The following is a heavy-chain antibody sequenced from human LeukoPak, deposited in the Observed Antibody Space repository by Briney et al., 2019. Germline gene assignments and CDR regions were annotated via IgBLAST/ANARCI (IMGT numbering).Heavy chain of an antibody. CDR3: AVSSGLYAAFDY. CDR1: GVTFSSYA. CDR2: ISGSGSTT. J-gene: IGHJ4*02. Sequence: GGSLRLSCAASGVTFSSYAMSWVRQAPGKGLEWVSAISGSGSTTHYADSVKGRFTISRDNSKDTLSLQMNSLRAEDTATYYCAVSSGLYAAFDYWGQGTLVTVSS. V-gene: IGHV3-23*01. D-gene: IGHD6-19*01.